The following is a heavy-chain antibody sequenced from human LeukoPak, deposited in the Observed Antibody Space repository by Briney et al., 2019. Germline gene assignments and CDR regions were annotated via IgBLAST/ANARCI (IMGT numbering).Heavy chain of an antibody. D-gene: IGHD3-10*01. CDR1: GGSISSGGYY. J-gene: IGHJ6*04. CDR3: ARSYGSGSSYGMDV. V-gene: IGHV4-31*03. Sequence: SETLSLTCTVSGGSISSGGYYWGWIRQHPGKGLEWIGYIYYSGSTYYNPSLKSRVTISVDTSKNQFSLKLSSVTAADTAVYYCARSYGSGSSYGMDVWGKGTTVTVSS. CDR2: IYYSGST.